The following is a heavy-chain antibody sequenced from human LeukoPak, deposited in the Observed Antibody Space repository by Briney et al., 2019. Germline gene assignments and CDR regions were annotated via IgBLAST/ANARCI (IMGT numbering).Heavy chain of an antibody. Sequence: PGGSLRLSCAASGFTLSGSAMHWVRQASGKGLEWDGRIRTEANSFATAYAASVEGRFTISRDDSQNTAYLQMNSLKTEDTAVYYCTRHGRGSLNVFDVWGQGTMVTVSS. J-gene: IGHJ3*01. CDR2: IRTEANSFAT. V-gene: IGHV3-73*01. CDR3: TRHGRGSLNVFDV. CDR1: GFTLSGSA. D-gene: IGHD1-26*01.